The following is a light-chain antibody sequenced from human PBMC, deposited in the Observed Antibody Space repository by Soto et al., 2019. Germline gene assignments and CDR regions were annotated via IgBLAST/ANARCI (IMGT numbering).Light chain of an antibody. Sequence: EIVMSQSPATLSVSPGERATLSCRASQSVSSNLAWYQQKPGQAPRVLIYGASTRATGIPARFSGSGSGTEFTLTISSLQSEDFAVYYWQQYNDWPLTFGVGTKVDIK. CDR1: QSVSSN. CDR3: QQYNDWPLT. J-gene: IGKJ4*01. CDR2: GAS. V-gene: IGKV3-15*01.